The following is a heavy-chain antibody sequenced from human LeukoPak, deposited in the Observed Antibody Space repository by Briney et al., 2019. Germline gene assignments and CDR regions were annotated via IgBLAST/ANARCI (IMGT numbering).Heavy chain of an antibody. CDR2: IKEDGSQK. V-gene: IGHV3-7*01. CDR1: GFSFIFSW. Sequence: PGGSDRLVRPAAGFSFIFSWMRCVRQAPGKGMEWVANIKEDGSQKNYVNSVKARFTNSRDNPKNSLYLQMNSLRVEDTAVYYCARDRAYNTFDYWGQGTLVTVSS. J-gene: IGHJ4*02. CDR3: ARDRAYNTFDY. D-gene: IGHD2-21*01.